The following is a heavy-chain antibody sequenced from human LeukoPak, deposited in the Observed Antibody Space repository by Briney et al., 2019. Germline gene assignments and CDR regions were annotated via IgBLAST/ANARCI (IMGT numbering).Heavy chain of an antibody. J-gene: IGHJ4*02. Sequence: GRSLRLSCAASGFTFDDYAMHWVRHAPGKGLEWVSGISWNSGSIGYADSVKGRFTISRDNAKNSLYLQMNSLRAEDTALYYCAKTPCSGGSCYFDYWGQGTLVTVSS. CDR2: ISWNSGSI. V-gene: IGHV3-9*01. CDR1: GFTFDDYA. CDR3: AKTPCSGGSCYFDY. D-gene: IGHD2-15*01.